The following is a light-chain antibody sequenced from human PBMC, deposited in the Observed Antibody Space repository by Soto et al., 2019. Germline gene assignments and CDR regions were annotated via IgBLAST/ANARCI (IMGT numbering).Light chain of an antibody. CDR1: QSVSSSY. CDR2: GAS. V-gene: IGKV3-20*01. J-gene: IGKJ5*01. CDR3: QQYGSSPVT. Sequence: EIVLTQSPGTLSLSPGERATLSCRASQSVSSSYLAWYQQKPGQAPMLLIYGASSRATGIPDRFSGSGSGTEFTLTISRLEPEDLAVYYCQQYGSSPVTFGQGTRLEIK.